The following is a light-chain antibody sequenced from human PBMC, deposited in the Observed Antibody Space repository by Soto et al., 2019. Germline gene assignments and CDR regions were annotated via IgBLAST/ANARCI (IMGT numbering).Light chain of an antibody. CDR2: GVS. V-gene: IGKV3-20*01. CDR1: QSVCRGC. J-gene: IGKJ4*01. CDR3: QQYATSPPVT. Sequence: VLTQSPGTLSLSPGERATLSCRASQSVCRGCLAWYQQKPGQAPRLLIFGVSNRATGIPDRFSGSGSGTVFPLTISRLEPEYFAVYYWQQYATSPPVTFGGGTKIEIK.